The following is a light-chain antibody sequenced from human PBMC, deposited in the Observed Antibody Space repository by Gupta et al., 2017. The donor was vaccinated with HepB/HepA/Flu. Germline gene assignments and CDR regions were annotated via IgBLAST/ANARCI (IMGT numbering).Light chain of an antibody. Sequence: QSALTQPASVSGSPAQSITISCTGPSSDVGYYNYVSWYQQHPGKAPKVMIYDVSNRPSGVSNRFSGSKSGNTASLTISGLQAEDEAEYYCSSFTNSTTEVFGTGTKVTVL. CDR1: SSDVGYYNY. V-gene: IGLV2-14*01. J-gene: IGLJ1*01. CDR3: SSFTNSTTEV. CDR2: DVS.